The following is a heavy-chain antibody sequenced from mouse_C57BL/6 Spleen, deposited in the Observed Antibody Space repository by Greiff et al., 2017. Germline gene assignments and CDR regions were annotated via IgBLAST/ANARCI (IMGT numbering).Heavy chain of an antibody. CDR2: ISGGGGNT. V-gene: IGHV5-9*01. J-gene: IGHJ2*01. Sequence: EVQLVESGGGLVKPGGSLKLSCAASGFTFSSYTMSWVRQTPEKRLEWVATISGGGGNTYYPDSVKGRFTISRDNAKNTLYLQMSSLRSEDTALYYCARQNYYSNYDYWGQGTTLTVSS. CDR3: ARQNYYSNYDY. CDR1: GFTFSSYT. D-gene: IGHD2-5*01.